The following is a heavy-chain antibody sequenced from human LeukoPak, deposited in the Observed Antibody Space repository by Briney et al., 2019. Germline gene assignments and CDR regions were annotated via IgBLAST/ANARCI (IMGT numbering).Heavy chain of an antibody. CDR1: GGSFSGYY. CDR3: ARGLRGVLSYMDV. CDR2: IYYSGST. J-gene: IGHJ6*02. D-gene: IGHD4/OR15-4a*01. Sequence: PSETLSLTCAVYGGSFSGYYWSWIRQPPGKGLEWIGYIYYSGSTNYNPSLKSRVTISVDTSKNQFSLKLSSVTAADTAVYYCARGLRGVLSYMDVWGQGTTVTVSS. V-gene: IGHV4-59*01.